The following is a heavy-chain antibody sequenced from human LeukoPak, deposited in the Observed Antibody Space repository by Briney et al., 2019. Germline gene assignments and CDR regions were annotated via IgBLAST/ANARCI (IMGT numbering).Heavy chain of an antibody. J-gene: IGHJ5*02. Sequence: SQTLSLTCTVSGGSISSGDYCWSWICQPPGKGLEWIGYIYYSGSTYYNPSLKSRVTISVDTSKNQFSLKLSSVTAADTAVYYCARGDIVVVPAARIWFDPWGQGTLVTVSS. D-gene: IGHD2-2*01. CDR1: GGSISSGDYC. CDR3: ARGDIVVVPAARIWFDP. V-gene: IGHV4-30-4*01. CDR2: IYYSGST.